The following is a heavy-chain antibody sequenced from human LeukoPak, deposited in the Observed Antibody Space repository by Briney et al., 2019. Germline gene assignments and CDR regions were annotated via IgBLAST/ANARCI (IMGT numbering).Heavy chain of an antibody. V-gene: IGHV1-69*13. CDR1: GGTFSSYA. Sequence: EASVKVSCKASGGTFSSYAISWVRQAPGQGLEWMGGTIPIFGTANYAQKFQGRVTITADESTSTAYMELSSLRSEDTAVYYCARAHSSGWYYSYYGMDVWGQGTTVTVSS. D-gene: IGHD6-19*01. CDR2: TIPIFGTA. CDR3: ARAHSSGWYYSYYGMDV. J-gene: IGHJ6*02.